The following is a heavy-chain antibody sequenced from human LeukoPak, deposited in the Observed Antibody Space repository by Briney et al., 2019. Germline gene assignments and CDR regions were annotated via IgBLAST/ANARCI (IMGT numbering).Heavy chain of an antibody. CDR2: TSFDGSNQ. J-gene: IGHJ4*02. D-gene: IGHD3-9*01. Sequence: PGSSVRLSCAGCGGTVSSYGRQWVRQATGKGLEWVAVTSFDGSNQYYADSVKGRFTISRDNFKSTLFLQMNSLTAEDTAVYYCAKGIRDFSWLPSFDWWGQGTLVTVSS. V-gene: IGHV3-30*18. CDR1: GGTVSSYG. CDR3: AKGIRDFSWLPSFDW.